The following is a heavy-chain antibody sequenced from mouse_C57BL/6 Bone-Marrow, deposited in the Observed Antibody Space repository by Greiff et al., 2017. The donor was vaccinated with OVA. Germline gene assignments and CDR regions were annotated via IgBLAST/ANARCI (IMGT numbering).Heavy chain of an antibody. D-gene: IGHD2-2*01. CDR2: IYPGDGDT. CDR3: ARGGLRRPPYYAMDY. CDR1: GYAFSSSW. V-gene: IGHV1-82*01. Sequence: QVQLQQSGPELVKPGASVKISCKASGYAFSSSWMNWVKQRPGKGLEWIGRIYPGDGDTNYNGKFKGKATLTADKSSSTAYMQLSSLTSEDSAVYFCARGGLRRPPYYAMDYWGQGTSVTVSS. J-gene: IGHJ4*01.